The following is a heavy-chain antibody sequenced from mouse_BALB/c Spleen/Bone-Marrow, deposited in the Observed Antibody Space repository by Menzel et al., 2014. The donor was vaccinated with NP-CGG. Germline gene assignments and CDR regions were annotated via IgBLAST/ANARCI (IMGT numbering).Heavy chain of an antibody. D-gene: IGHD1-1*01. CDR2: IHYTGST. CDR3: SKNDYGRSRFAY. CDR1: GYSITSGYS. J-gene: IGHJ3*01. Sequence: DVKLVESGPDLVKPSQSLSLTCTVTGYSITSGYSWRWIRQFPGNKLEWMGYIHYTGSTNYNPSLKSRISITRDTSKNQFFLQLNTVTTEDTATYYYSKNDYGRSRFAYWGQGTLVTVSA. V-gene: IGHV3-1*02.